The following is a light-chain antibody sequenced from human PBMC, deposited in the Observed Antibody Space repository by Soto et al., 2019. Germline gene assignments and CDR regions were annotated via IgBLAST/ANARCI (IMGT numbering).Light chain of an antibody. CDR3: NSYAGSNNWV. V-gene: IGLV2-8*01. CDR1: SSDIGGYNY. J-gene: IGLJ3*02. Sequence: QSALTQPPSASGSPGQSVTISCTGTSSDIGGYNYVSWYQQHPGKAPKLMISEVSKRPSGVPDRFSGSKSGNTASLTVSGLQSEDEADHYCNSYAGSNNWVFGGGTKLTVL. CDR2: EVS.